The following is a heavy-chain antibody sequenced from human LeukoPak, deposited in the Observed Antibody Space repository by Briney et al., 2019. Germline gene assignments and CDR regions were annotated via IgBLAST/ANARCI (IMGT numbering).Heavy chain of an antibody. D-gene: IGHD6-13*01. V-gene: IGHV1-8*01. J-gene: IGHJ4*02. CDR2: MNPNSGNT. CDR3: ARVGSDSSSWFTYFDY. Sequence: ASVKVSCKASGSTFTSYDINWVRQATGQGLEWMGWMNPNSGNTGYAQKFQGRVTMTRNTSISTAYMELSSLRSEDTAVYYCARVGSDSSSWFTYFDYWGQGTLVTVSS. CDR1: GSTFTSYD.